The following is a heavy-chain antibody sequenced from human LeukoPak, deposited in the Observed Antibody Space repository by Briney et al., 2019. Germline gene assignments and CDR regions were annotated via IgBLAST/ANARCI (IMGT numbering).Heavy chain of an antibody. CDR1: GVSLRTVGMR. Sequence: SGPALVKSTQTLTLTCTFSGVSLRTVGMRVSWIRQPPVKALEWLALIDWDDDKFYSTSLKTRRSISKDTSKNQVVLTMTNMDPVDTATYYCARIPPYSSGWYYFDYWGQGTLVTVSS. J-gene: IGHJ4*02. V-gene: IGHV2-70*04. CDR3: ARIPPYSSGWYYFDY. D-gene: IGHD6-19*01. CDR2: IDWDDDK.